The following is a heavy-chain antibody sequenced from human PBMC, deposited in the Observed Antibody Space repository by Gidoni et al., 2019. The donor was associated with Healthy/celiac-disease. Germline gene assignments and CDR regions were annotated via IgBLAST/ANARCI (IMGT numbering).Heavy chain of an antibody. Sequence: EVQLVESGGGLVKPGGSLRLSCAASGFTFSNAWMSWVRQAPGKGLEWVGRIKSKTDGGTTDYAAPVKGRFTISRDDSKNTLYLQMNSLKTEDTAVYYCTTDAWDFYYFDYWGQGTLVTVSS. CDR2: IKSKTDGGTT. V-gene: IGHV3-15*01. D-gene: IGHD1-26*01. CDR1: GFTFSNAW. J-gene: IGHJ4*02. CDR3: TTDAWDFYYFDY.